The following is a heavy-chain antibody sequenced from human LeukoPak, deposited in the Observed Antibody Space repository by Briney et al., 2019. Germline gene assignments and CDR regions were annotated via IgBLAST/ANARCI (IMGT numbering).Heavy chain of an antibody. CDR3: ASFAAAGVDY. J-gene: IGHJ4*02. Sequence: SETLSLTCTVSGGSISGYSWSWIRQPPGKGLECLGYIYYSGSTNYNPSLKSRVTISVDTSKDQFSLKLSSVTAADTAVYYCASFAAAGVDYWGQGTLVTVSS. D-gene: IGHD6-13*01. V-gene: IGHV4-59*08. CDR1: GGSISGYS. CDR2: IYYSGST.